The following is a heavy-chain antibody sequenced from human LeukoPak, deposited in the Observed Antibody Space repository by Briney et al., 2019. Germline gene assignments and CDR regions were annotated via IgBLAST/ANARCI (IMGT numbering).Heavy chain of an antibody. CDR1: GFTFSSYG. J-gene: IGHJ4*02. Sequence: GGSLRLSCAASGFTFSSYGMHWVRQAPGKGLEWVAVISYDGSNKYYADSVKGRFTISRDNSKNTLYLQMNSLRAEDTAVYYCAKDYRYYDFWSGYYLDYWGQGTLVTVSS. V-gene: IGHV3-30*18. CDR3: AKDYRYYDFWSGYYLDY. D-gene: IGHD3-3*01. CDR2: ISYDGSNK.